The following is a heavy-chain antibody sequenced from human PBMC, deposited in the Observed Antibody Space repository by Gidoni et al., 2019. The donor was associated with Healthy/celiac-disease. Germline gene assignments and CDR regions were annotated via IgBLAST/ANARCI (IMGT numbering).Heavy chain of an antibody. J-gene: IGHJ4*02. CDR2: IYYSGST. CDR3: AGTIVATIWGGTFGVYYFDY. V-gene: IGHV4-39*01. D-gene: IGHD5-12*01. CDR1: GGSISSSRYY. Sequence: QLQLQESGPGLVKPSETLSLTCTVSGGSISSSRYYWGWIRQPPGKGLEWIGSIYYSGSTYYNPSLKSRVTISVDTSKNQFSLKLSSVTAADTAVYYCAGTIVATIWGGTFGVYYFDYWGQGTLVTVSS.